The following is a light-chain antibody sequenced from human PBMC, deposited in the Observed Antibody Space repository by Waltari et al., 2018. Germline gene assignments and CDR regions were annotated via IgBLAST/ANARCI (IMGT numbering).Light chain of an antibody. V-gene: IGKV1-9*01. CDR2: TAS. Sequence: DIQLTQSPSFLSASVGDRVTITCRASQDISSYLSWYQQKPGKAPNLLIYTASTLQSGVPSRFCGSRSGTEFTLTISSLQPEYFATYYFQQLNSYPLTFGQGTRLDIK. J-gene: IGKJ5*01. CDR1: QDISSY. CDR3: QQLNSYPLT.